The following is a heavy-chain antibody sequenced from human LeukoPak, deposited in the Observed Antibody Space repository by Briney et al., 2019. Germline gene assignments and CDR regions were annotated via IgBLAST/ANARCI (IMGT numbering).Heavy chain of an antibody. CDR1: GFTFSSYS. Sequence: GGSLRLSCAASGFTFSSYSMNWVRRAPGKGLEWVSSISSSSSYIYYADSVKGRFTISRDNAKNSLYLQMNSLRAEDTAVYYCARRGGPVTDDAFDIWGQGTMVTVSS. D-gene: IGHD2-21*02. V-gene: IGHV3-21*01. J-gene: IGHJ3*02. CDR3: ARRGGPVTDDAFDI. CDR2: ISSSSSYI.